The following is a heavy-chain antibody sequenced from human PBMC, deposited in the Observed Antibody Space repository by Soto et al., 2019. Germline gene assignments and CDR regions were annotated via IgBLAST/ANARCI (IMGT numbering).Heavy chain of an antibody. Sequence: QVQLVQSGAEVKKPGSSVKVSCKAPGGNFSSNGIRWVRQAPTQGLEFMGGIIPTFRTTNYAHKFRGRVTITADESTGTAYMELSSLRSDDTAVYYCAGASDSTWYNWLDPWGQGTLVTVSS. CDR2: IIPTFRTT. D-gene: IGHD5-18*01. J-gene: IGHJ5*02. CDR3: AGASDSTWYNWLDP. CDR1: GGNFSSNG. V-gene: IGHV1-69*01.